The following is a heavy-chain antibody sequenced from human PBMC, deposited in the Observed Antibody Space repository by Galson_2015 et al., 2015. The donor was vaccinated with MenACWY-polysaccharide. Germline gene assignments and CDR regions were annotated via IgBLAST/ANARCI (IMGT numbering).Heavy chain of an antibody. CDR3: ARARRNYYYYGIDV. CDR2: ISGSGGST. V-gene: IGHV3-23*01. Sequence: SLRLSCAASGFTFSSYAMSWVRQAPGKGLEWVSAISGSGGSTYYADSVKGRFTISRDNSKNTLYLQMNSLRAEDTAVYYCARARRNYYYYGIDVWGQGTPVTVSS. CDR1: GFTFSSYA. J-gene: IGHJ6*02.